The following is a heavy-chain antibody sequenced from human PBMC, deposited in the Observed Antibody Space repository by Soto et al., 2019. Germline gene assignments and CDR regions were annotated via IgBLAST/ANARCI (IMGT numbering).Heavy chain of an antibody. CDR1: GGPIRGYY. D-gene: IGHD6-13*01. J-gene: IGHJ3*02. Sequence: KPSETLSLTCNVSGGPIRGYYWNWIRHSPGKGLQWIANVYYSGTTNYNPSLRSRATISLDSPMSLLSLNLKSVTAADTAVYYCARGRSWYSWDAFDIWGQGTMVTVSS. CDR3: ARGRSWYSWDAFDI. CDR2: VYYSGTT. V-gene: IGHV4-59*01.